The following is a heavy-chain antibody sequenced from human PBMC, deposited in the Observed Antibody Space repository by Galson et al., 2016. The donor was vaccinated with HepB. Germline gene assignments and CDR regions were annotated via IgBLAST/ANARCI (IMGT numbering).Heavy chain of an antibody. V-gene: IGHV3-72*01. CDR2: SRNRARDCST. D-gene: IGHD3/OR15-3a*01. J-gene: IGHJ4*02. CDR3: VRDRDWTYDY. CDR1: GFTFSDYF. Sequence: SLRLSCAASGFTFSDYFIDWVRQVPGKGLEWVGRSRNRARDCSTEYAASVRGRFIISRDDSGSAVFLQMNTLKTEDTAVYYCVRDRDWTYDYWGRGTLVTVSS.